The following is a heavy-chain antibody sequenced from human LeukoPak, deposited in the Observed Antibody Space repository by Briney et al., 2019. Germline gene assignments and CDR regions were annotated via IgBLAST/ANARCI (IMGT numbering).Heavy chain of an antibody. J-gene: IGHJ5*02. CDR1: DDSITTYY. CDR2: VYYNVNT. V-gene: IGHV4-59*01. Sequence: SETLSLTCSVSDDSITTYYWTWIRQSPGKGLEWIGYVYYNVNTNYNPSLKSRVTISVDTSKNQFFLRLTSVTAADTAVYYCAREKGGKRFDLWGQGTLVMVSS. CDR3: AREKGGKRFDL. D-gene: IGHD1-26*01.